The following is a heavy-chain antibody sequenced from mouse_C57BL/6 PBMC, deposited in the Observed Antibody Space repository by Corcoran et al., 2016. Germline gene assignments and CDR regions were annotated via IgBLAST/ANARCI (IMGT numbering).Heavy chain of an antibody. V-gene: IGHV9-3*01. CDR1: GYTFTTYG. J-gene: IGHJ2*01. CDR2: INTYSGVP. D-gene: IGHD2-1*01. CDR3: ARSLYYNDY. Sequence: QIQLVQSGPELKKPGETVKISCKASGYTFTTYGMSWVKQAPGKGLKWMGWINTYSGVPTYADDFKGRFAFSLETSASTAYSQINNLKNEDTATYFCARSLYYNDYWGQGTTLTVSS.